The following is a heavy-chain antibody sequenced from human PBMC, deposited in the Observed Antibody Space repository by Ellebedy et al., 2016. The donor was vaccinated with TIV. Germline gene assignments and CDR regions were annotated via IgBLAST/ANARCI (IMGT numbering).Heavy chain of an antibody. J-gene: IGHJ4*02. D-gene: IGHD3-3*02. CDR1: GGTFSSYA. V-gene: IGHV1-46*01. Sequence: ASVKVSCKASGGTFSSYAISWVRQAPGQGLEWMGIINPSGGSTSYAQKFQGRVTMTRDTSTSTVYMELSGLKSDDTAVYYCAAFPYISTSSAFWGQGTLVTVSS. CDR2: INPSGGST. CDR3: AAFPYISTSSAF.